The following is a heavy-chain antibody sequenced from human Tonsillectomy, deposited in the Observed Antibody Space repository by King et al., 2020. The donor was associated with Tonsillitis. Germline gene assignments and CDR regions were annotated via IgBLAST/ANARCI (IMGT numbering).Heavy chain of an antibody. D-gene: IGHD2-21*01. V-gene: IGHV3-15*07. CDR1: GFTFSNAW. CDR2: IKNKTAGGTT. Sequence: VQLVESGGGLVKPGGSLILSCAASGFTFSNAWMNWVRQAPGKGLEWVGLIKNKTAGGTTDYAAPVKGRFTISRDVSKYTLYLQMNSLKTEETAVYYCTTVAVVWGQGTLVTVSS. J-gene: IGHJ4*02. CDR3: TTVAVV.